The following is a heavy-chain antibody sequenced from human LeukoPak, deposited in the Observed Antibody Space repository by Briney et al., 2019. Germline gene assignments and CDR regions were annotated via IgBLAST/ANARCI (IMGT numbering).Heavy chain of an antibody. CDR1: GFTFSSYG. V-gene: IGHV3-23*01. J-gene: IGHJ4*02. D-gene: IGHD1-26*01. CDR3: AKDPTIVGAPY. Sequence: GGSLRLSCAASGFTFSSYGMSWVRQAPGKGLEWVSAISGSGGGTFYAGSVKGRFTISRDNYKNTLYLQMNSLRAEDTAVYYCAKDPTIVGAPYWGQGTLVTVSS. CDR2: ISGSGGGT.